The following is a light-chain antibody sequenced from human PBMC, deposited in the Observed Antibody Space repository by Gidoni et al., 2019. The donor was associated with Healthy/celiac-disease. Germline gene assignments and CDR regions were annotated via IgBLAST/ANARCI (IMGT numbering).Light chain of an antibody. Sequence: IHLTQSPSFLSASVGDRVTTTCRASQGIISYLVWYQQKPGKAPKLLIYAASTLQSGVPSRFSGSGSRTEFTLTISSLQPENFATYYCQQLNSYPRTFGQGTKLEIK. V-gene: IGKV1-9*01. CDR2: AAS. CDR1: QGIISY. J-gene: IGKJ2*01. CDR3: QQLNSYPRT.